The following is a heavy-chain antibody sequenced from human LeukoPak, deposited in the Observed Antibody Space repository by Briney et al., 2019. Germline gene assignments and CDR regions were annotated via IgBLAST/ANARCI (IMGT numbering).Heavy chain of an antibody. CDR1: GFTFSSYW. V-gene: IGHV3-7*01. D-gene: IGHD5-18*01. J-gene: IGHJ4*02. CDR2: IKQDGSEK. Sequence: PGRSLRLSCAASGFTFSSYWMSWVRQAPGKGLEWVANIKQDGSEKYYVDSVKGRFTISRDNAKNSLYLQMNSLRAEDTAVYYCASEQGYSYGDFDYWGQGTLVTVSS. CDR3: ASEQGYSYGDFDY.